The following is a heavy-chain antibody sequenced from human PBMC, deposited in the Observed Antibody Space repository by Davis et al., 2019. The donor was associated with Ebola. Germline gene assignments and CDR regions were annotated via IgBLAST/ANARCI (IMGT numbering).Heavy chain of an antibody. D-gene: IGHD4-17*01. CDR2: ISVRSIT. CDR3: AKVHPPTTVTTGWFDP. V-gene: IGHV3-23*01. J-gene: IGHJ5*02. Sequence: LSLTCAASGFIFSSYVMSWVRQAPGKGLEWVSSISVRSITYHADSVKGRFTISRDNSKNTLYLQMNSLRAEDTAVYYCAKVHPPTTVTTGWFDPWGQGTLVTVSS. CDR1: GFIFSSYV.